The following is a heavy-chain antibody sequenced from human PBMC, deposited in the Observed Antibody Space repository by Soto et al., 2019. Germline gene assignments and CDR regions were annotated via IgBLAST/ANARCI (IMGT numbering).Heavy chain of an antibody. Sequence: GGAPRLSRTASGFPLGGYAISWFRPAPGEGGEWVGFIRSKAYGGTTEYAASVKGRFTISRDDSKSIAYLQMNSLKTEDTAVYYCTTNYYDSSGYDNWFDPWGQGTLVTVSS. CDR3: TTNYYDSSGYDNWFDP. J-gene: IGHJ5*02. CDR1: GFPLGGYA. D-gene: IGHD3-22*01. V-gene: IGHV3-49*03. CDR2: IRSKAYGGTT.